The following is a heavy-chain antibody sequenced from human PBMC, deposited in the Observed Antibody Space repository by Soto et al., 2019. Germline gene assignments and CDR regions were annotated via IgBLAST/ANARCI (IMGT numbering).Heavy chain of an antibody. CDR3: ARDLFSNYGVKNYYYYYMDV. CDR2: ISAYNGNT. Sequence: ASVKVSCKASGYTFTSYGISWVRQAPGQGLEWMGWISAYNGNTNYAQKLQGRVTMTTDTSTSTAYMELRSLRSDDTAVYYCARDLFSNYGVKNYYYYYMDVWGKGTTVTVSS. D-gene: IGHD4-4*01. CDR1: GYTFTSYG. J-gene: IGHJ6*03. V-gene: IGHV1-18*01.